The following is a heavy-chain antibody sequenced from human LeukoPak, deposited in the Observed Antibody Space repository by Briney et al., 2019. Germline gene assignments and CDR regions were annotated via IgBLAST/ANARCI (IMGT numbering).Heavy chain of an antibody. V-gene: IGHV4-34*01. CDR1: GGSFSGYY. Sequence: RPSETLSLTCAVYGGSFSGYYWSWIRQPPGKGLEWIGEINHSGSTNYNPSLKSRVTISVDTSKNQFSLKLSPVTAADTAVYYCARVLGYGSRDGYNSNDAFDIWGQGTMVTVSS. CDR2: INHSGST. J-gene: IGHJ3*02. CDR3: ARVLGYGSRDGYNSNDAFDI. D-gene: IGHD5-24*01.